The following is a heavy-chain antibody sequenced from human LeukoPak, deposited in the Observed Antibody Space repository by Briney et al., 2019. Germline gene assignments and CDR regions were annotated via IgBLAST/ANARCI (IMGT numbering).Heavy chain of an antibody. Sequence: ASVKVSCKASGYTFTSYGISWVRQPPGQGLEWMGWISAYNGNTNYAQKLQGRVTMTTDTSTSTAYMELRSLRSDDTAVYYCARVPIPYYYMDVWGKGTTVTVSS. CDR3: ARVPIPYYYMDV. D-gene: IGHD2-21*01. J-gene: IGHJ6*03. V-gene: IGHV1-18*01. CDR2: ISAYNGNT. CDR1: GYTFTSYG.